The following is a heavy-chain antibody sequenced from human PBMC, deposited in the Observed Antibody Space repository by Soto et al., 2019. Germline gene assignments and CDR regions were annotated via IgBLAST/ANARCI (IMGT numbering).Heavy chain of an antibody. Sequence: QSGGSLRLSCEGSGFAFSDYSITWVRQAPGKGLEYVSGVTGSGGLSFYSDSVRGRFTVSRDNSKKTVYLQMNSLTVEDTAVYYCAKWSGFGDSWGPGTLVTVSS. D-gene: IGHD3-10*01. CDR2: VTGSGGLS. CDR3: AKWSGFGDS. CDR1: GFAFSDYS. V-gene: IGHV3-23*01. J-gene: IGHJ4*02.